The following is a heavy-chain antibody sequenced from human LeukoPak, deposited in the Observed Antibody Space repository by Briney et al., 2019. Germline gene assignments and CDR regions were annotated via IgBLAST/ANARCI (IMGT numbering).Heavy chain of an antibody. CDR3: ARAYGDLDY. J-gene: IGHJ4*02. CDR2: MNLKRGNT. D-gene: IGHD4-17*01. V-gene: IGHV1-8*01. CDR1: GYTFPRYD. Sequence: AAVTVSCMDSGYTFPRYDIYWLRQEPGHPLEWMGWMNLKRGNTGHAQKFQGRVTMTRDTSISTAYMELSSLTSDDTAVYYCARAYGDLDYWGQGTLVTVSS.